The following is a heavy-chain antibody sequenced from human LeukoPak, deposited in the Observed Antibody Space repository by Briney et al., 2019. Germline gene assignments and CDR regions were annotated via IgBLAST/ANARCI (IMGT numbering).Heavy chain of an antibody. CDR1: GFTFRNHP. Sequence: PGGSLRLSCAASGFTFRNHPVRWVRQAPGKGLEWVSAISDNGATTYYADSVKGRFTISRDNSNNTLYLQMNSLRAEDTAFYYCARRVVGGSAGFDSWGLGTLVTVSS. CDR3: ARRVVGGSAGFDS. V-gene: IGHV3-23*01. CDR2: ISDNGATT. D-gene: IGHD1-26*01. J-gene: IGHJ4*02.